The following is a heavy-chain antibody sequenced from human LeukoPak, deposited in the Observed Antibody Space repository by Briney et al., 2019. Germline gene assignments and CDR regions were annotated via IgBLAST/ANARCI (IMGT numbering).Heavy chain of an antibody. V-gene: IGHV3-23*01. CDR3: SKIPNRRGGYKHY. D-gene: IGHD1-1*01. J-gene: IGHJ4*02. CDR2: ISSSGAST. CDR1: EFIFRSYS. Sequence: PGGSLRLSCVDSEFIFRSYSLPWVRQGPERGLEWVSAISSSGASTYYADSVKGRFTISGDNSKNTLYLHMNSLTAEDTSVYYYSKIPNRRGGYKHYWGRGTLVTVSA.